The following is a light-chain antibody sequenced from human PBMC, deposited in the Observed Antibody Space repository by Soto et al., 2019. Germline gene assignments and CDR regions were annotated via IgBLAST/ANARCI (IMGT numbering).Light chain of an antibody. V-gene: IGKV1-17*01. J-gene: IGKJ2*03. Sequence: DIQTTQSPSSLSASVGDRVTITCRASQGIGIYLGWFQQKPGKPPKRLIYAASTLEGGVPSRFSGSGSGAEFTLTISSLQPEDFATYYCLQHNTYPHSFGQGTKLEIK. CDR3: LQHNTYPHS. CDR2: AAS. CDR1: QGIGIY.